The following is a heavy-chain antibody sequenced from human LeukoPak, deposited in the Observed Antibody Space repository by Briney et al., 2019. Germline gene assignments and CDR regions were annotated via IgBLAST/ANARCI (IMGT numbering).Heavy chain of an antibody. J-gene: IGHJ3*02. Sequence: SVKVSCKASGGTFSSYAISWVRQAPGQGLEWMGGIIPIFGTANYAQKFQGRVTITADETTSTAYMELSSLRSEDTAVYYCASGGVVKGAAFDIWGQGTMVTVSS. V-gene: IGHV1-69*13. CDR2: IIPIFGTA. CDR3: ASGGVVKGAAFDI. D-gene: IGHD3-3*01. CDR1: GGTFSSYA.